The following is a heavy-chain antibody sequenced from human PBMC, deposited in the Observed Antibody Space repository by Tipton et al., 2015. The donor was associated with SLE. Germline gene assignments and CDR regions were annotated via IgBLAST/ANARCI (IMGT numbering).Heavy chain of an antibody. V-gene: IGHV4-4*09. CDR1: GGSFSGYY. CDR3: ARLEGGQYFDL. D-gene: IGHD3-16*01. J-gene: IGHJ2*01. CDR2: IYTSGST. Sequence: TLSLTCAVYGGSFSGYYWTWIRQPPGKGLERIGYIYTSGSTNYNPSLKSRVTISVDTSKNQFSLKLSSVTAADTAVYYCARLEGGQYFDLWGRGTLVTVSS.